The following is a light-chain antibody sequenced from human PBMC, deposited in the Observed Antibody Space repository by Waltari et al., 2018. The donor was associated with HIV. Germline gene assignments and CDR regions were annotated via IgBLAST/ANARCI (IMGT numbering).Light chain of an antibody. Sequence: QSALTQPPSASGSPGQSATISCTGTNNDIGNSDYVAWDHQHPGKPPKLLISEVSKRPSGVPNRFSGSKSGNTASLTVSGLQAEDEADYYCSSSANSNDFYVVFGGGTKLTVL. CDR1: NNDIGNSDY. CDR3: SSSANSNDFYVV. J-gene: IGLJ2*01. V-gene: IGLV2-8*01. CDR2: EVS.